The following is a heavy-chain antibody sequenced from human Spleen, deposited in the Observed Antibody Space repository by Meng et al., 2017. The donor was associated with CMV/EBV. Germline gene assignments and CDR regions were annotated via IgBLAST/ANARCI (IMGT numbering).Heavy chain of an antibody. Sequence: SGLTFSDYYMGWIRQAPGKGLEWVSYISSSGSTIYYADSVKGRFTISRDNAKNSLYLQMNSLRAEDTAVYYCARAQLPSMGGEYYFDYWGQGTLVTVSS. V-gene: IGHV3-11*01. CDR1: GLTFSDYY. CDR2: ISSSGSTI. D-gene: IGHD2-2*01. CDR3: ARAQLPSMGGEYYFDY. J-gene: IGHJ4*02.